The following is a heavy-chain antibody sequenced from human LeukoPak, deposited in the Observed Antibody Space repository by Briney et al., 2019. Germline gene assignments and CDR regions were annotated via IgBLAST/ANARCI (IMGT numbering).Heavy chain of an antibody. Sequence: PGRSLRLSCAASGFTFSSYGMHWVRQAPGKGLEWVAVISYDGSNKYYADSVKGRFTISRDNSKNTLYLQMNSLRAEDTAVYYCARDPVVGNGYYRYMDVWGKGTTVTVSS. V-gene: IGHV3-30*03. CDR2: ISYDGSNK. D-gene: IGHD3-16*01. CDR1: GFTFSSYG. J-gene: IGHJ6*03. CDR3: ARDPVVGNGYYRYMDV.